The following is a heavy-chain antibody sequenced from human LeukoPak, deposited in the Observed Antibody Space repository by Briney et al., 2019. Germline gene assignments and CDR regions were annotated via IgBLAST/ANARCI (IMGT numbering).Heavy chain of an antibody. J-gene: IGHJ6*03. CDR2: IVVGSGNT. D-gene: IGHD6-19*01. CDR3: AATVHSSGFAYYMDV. V-gene: IGHV1-58*02. CDR1: GFTFTSSA. Sequence: SVKVSCKASGFTFTSSAMQWVRQARGQRLEWIGWIVVGSGNTNYAQKFQERVTITRDMSTGTACMELSSLRSEDTAVYYCAATVHSSGFAYYMDVWGKGTTVTVSS.